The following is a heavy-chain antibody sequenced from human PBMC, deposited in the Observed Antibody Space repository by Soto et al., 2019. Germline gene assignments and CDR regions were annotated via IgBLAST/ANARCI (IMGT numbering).Heavy chain of an antibody. J-gene: IGHJ6*02. Sequence: PSETLSLTCTVSGGCISSYYWSWIRQPPGKGLEWIGYIYYSGSTNYNPSLKSRATISVDTSKNQFSLKLSSVTSADTAVYYCARDFKVAYDFWSGYSDTDYGMDVWGQGTTVTVSS. CDR3: ARDFKVAYDFWSGYSDTDYGMDV. CDR2: IYYSGST. CDR1: GGCISSYY. V-gene: IGHV4-59*01. D-gene: IGHD3-3*01.